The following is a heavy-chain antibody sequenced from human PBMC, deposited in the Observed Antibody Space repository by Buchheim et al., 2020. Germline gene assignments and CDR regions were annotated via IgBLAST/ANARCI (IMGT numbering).Heavy chain of an antibody. Sequence: QLQLQESGPGLVKPSETLSLTCTVSGGSISSTSYYWGWIRQPPGKGLEWIGSIYYSGSTYYNPSLKSRVTISVDTSKNQFSLKLSSVTAADTAVYYCSRRALVRLLQFDYWGQGTL. CDR3: SRRALVRLLQFDY. D-gene: IGHD3-22*01. CDR1: GGSISSTSYY. CDR2: IYYSGST. J-gene: IGHJ4*02. V-gene: IGHV4-39*01.